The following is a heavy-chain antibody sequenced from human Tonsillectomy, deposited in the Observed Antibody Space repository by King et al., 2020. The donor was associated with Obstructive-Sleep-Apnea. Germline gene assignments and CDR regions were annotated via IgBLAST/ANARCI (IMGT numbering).Heavy chain of an antibody. D-gene: IGHD3-10*01. CDR1: GGSISSYY. V-gene: IGHV4-59*01. CDR2: IYYSGST. CDR3: ARDRRGLYGMDV. Sequence: VQLQESGPGLVKPSETLSLTCTVSGGSISSYYWGWIRQPPGEGLEWIGYIYYSGSTNYNPSLKIRVTISVDTSKNQFYLKLSSVTAADTAVYYCARDRRGLYGMDVWGQGTTVTVSS. J-gene: IGHJ6*02.